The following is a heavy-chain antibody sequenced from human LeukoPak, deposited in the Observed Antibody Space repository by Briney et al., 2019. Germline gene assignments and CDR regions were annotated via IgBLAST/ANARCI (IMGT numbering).Heavy chain of an antibody. Sequence: GGSLRLSCAASGFTFRSYAMHWVRQAPGKGLEWVAVISYDGSNKYYAESVKGRFTISRDNSNNTLYLQMNSLRAEDTAVYYCAKESWVVGATDNWFDPWGQGTLVTVSS. CDR2: ISYDGSNK. CDR3: AKESWVVGATDNWFDP. CDR1: GFTFRSYA. D-gene: IGHD1-26*01. V-gene: IGHV3-30*04. J-gene: IGHJ5*02.